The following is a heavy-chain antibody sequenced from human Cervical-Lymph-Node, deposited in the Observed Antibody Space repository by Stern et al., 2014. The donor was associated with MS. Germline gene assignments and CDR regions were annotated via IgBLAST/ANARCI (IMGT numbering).Heavy chain of an antibody. Sequence: VQLVESGGGLVKPGGSLILSCATSGFSFSNYNMHWVCQAPGKGLEWVSSISRSAIYIDFADSVKCRFTVSRDNAKNSLYMHMHNLRAEDTCVYYCARDLLDCYYYISDLGHWGQGTLVTVSS. V-gene: IGHV3-21*01. CDR2: ISRSAIYI. CDR1: GFSFSNYN. D-gene: IGHD3-22*01. CDR3: ARDLLDCYYYISDLGH. J-gene: IGHJ5*02.